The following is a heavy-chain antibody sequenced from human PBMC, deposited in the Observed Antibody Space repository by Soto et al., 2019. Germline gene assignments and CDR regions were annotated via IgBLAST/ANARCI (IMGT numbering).Heavy chain of an antibody. Sequence: QVHLVQSGAEVKKPGASVKVSCKASGYTFNTFDINWVRQAPGQGLEWMGSISPYNGNTNYAQKLQGRVTMTTDTSTSTAYMELRSLRSDDTAAYFCARGSAYFEYWGQGTLVTVSS. J-gene: IGHJ4*02. V-gene: IGHV1-18*01. CDR3: ARGSAYFEY. CDR1: GYTFNTFD. CDR2: ISPYNGNT.